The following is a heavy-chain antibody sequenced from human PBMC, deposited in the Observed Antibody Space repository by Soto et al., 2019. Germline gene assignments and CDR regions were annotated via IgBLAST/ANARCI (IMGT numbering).Heavy chain of an antibody. Sequence: QVQLVQSGAEVKKPGASVKVSCKPSGYVFIDYFIQWVRQAPGQGLEWVAWINPNGGGTNYAQKFQGRVAVTTDTSISTAYMELSGLTSDDTAVYYCARDPGDDGGATLDYWGQGTLVTGSS. CDR3: ARDPGDDGGATLDY. CDR1: GYVFIDYF. CDR2: INPNGGGT. D-gene: IGHD3-16*01. V-gene: IGHV1-2*02. J-gene: IGHJ4*02.